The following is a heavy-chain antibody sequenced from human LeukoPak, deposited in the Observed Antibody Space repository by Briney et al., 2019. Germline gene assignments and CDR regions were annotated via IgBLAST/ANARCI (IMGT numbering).Heavy chain of an antibody. CDR1: GGTFTSYA. Sequence: GASVKVSCKASGGTFTSYAISWVRQAPGQGLEWMGRIIPILGIANYAQKFQGRVTITADKSTSTAYMELSSLRSEDTAVYYCAREIEHYYNSGSYRFLFDYWGQGTLVTVSS. CDR2: IIPILGIA. D-gene: IGHD3-10*01. V-gene: IGHV1-69*04. J-gene: IGHJ4*02. CDR3: AREIEHYYNSGSYRFLFDY.